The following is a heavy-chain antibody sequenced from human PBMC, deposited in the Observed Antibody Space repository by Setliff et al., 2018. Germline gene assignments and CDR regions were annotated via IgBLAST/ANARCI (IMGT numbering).Heavy chain of an antibody. CDR1: GGSISSSSYY. CDR2: IYYRGST. D-gene: IGHD1-26*01. V-gene: IGHV4-39*07. J-gene: IGHJ5*02. Sequence: KPSETLSLTCTVSGGSISSSSYYWGWIRQPPGKGLEWTGSIYYRGSTYYNPSLKSRVTISVDTSKNQFSLKLSSVTAADTAVYYCARVLNWFDPWGQGTLVTVS. CDR3: ARVLNWFDP.